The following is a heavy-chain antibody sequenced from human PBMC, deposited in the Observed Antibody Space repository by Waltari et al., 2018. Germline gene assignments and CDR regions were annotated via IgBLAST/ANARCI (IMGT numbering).Heavy chain of an antibody. CDR1: GGSISSSSYY. V-gene: IGHV4-39*07. D-gene: IGHD7-27*01. Sequence: QLQLQESGPGLVKPSETLSLTCTVSGGSISSSSYYWGWIRQPPGKGLEWIGSIYYSGSTYYNPSLKSRVTISVDTSKNQFSLKLSSVTAADTAVYYCARNRNWGYFDYWGQGTLVTVSS. CDR2: IYYSGST. CDR3: ARNRNWGYFDY. J-gene: IGHJ4*02.